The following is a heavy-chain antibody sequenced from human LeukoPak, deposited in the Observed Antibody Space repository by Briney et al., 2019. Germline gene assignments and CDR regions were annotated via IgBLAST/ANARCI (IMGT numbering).Heavy chain of an antibody. CDR3: ARRSTVAGRGRFDP. V-gene: IGHV4-39*01. CDR1: GGSNRSTSYY. Sequence: PSETLSLTCTVSGGSNRSTSYYWGWIRQPPGKGLEWLGSVHHSGSTYDNPSLKSRVTISVDTSKNQFSLKLISVTAADTAVYYCARRSTVAGRGRFDPWGQGTLVTVSS. D-gene: IGHD6-19*01. J-gene: IGHJ5*02. CDR2: VHHSGST.